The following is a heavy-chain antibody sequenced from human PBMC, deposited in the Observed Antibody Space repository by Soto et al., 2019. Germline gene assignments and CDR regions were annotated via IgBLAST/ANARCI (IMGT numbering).Heavy chain of an antibody. D-gene: IGHD3-3*01. CDR2: IYYSGST. J-gene: IGHJ4*02. CDR1: GGSVSSGSYY. CDR3: ASGITIFGVVTSHPFDY. Sequence: SETLSLTCTVSGGSVSSGSYYWSWIRQPPGKGLEWIGYIYYSGSTNYNPSLKGRVTISVDTSKNQFSLKLSSVTAADTAVYYCASGITIFGVVTSHPFDYWGQGTLVTVSS. V-gene: IGHV4-61*01.